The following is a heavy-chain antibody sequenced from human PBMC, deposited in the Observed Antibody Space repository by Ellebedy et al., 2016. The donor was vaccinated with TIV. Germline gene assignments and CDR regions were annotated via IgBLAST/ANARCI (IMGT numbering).Heavy chain of an antibody. J-gene: IGHJ4*02. CDR2: ISYDGSNK. Sequence: GESLKISXAASGFSLTTLGMTWVRQAPGKGLEWLAVISYDGSNKYYGDSVKGRFTISRDNSMNTLYIQMNSLRTEDTAVYYCARDMRTGDLWNGLLDYWGQGALVTVSS. D-gene: IGHD7-27*01. V-gene: IGHV3-30*03. CDR1: GFSLTTLG. CDR3: ARDMRTGDLWNGLLDY.